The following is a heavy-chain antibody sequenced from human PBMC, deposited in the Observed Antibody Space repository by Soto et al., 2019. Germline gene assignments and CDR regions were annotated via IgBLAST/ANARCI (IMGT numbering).Heavy chain of an antibody. CDR3: TRTALLGGVDAFDI. J-gene: IGHJ3*02. CDR2: ILSDGNKQ. CDR1: GFTFTTYA. D-gene: IGHD3-16*01. V-gene: IGHV3-30-3*01. Sequence: QVQLVESGGGVVQPGRSLRLSCAASGFTFTTYAMHWVRQAPGKGLEWVADILSDGNKQYYADSVKGRFTISRDNSKNTLYLQMNSLRTEDTALYYCTRTALLGGVDAFDIWGQGTTVTVSS.